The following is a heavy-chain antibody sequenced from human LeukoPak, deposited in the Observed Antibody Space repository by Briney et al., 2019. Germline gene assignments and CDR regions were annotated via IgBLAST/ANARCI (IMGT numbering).Heavy chain of an antibody. J-gene: IGHJ4*02. Sequence: GASVKVSCKASGYXFAPYYIHWVRQAPGQGLEWMGKINPSTGISACTERFQGRVTMTADTSTNTVYMELSSLISEDTAMYYCTPSGDGWGLDYWGQGTLVTVSS. V-gene: IGHV1-46*01. D-gene: IGHD1-26*01. CDR2: INPSTGIS. CDR3: TPSGDGWGLDY. CDR1: GYXFAPYY.